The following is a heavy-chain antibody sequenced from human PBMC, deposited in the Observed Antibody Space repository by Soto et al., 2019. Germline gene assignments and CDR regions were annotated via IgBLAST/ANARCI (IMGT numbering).Heavy chain of an antibody. CDR2: ISSSSSYI. V-gene: IGHV3-21*01. D-gene: IGHD6-13*01. J-gene: IGHJ6*02. Sequence: EVQLVESGGGLVKPGGSLRLSCAASGFTFSSYSMNWVRQAPGKGLEWVSSISSSSSYIYYADSVKGRFTISRDNAKNSLYLQMNSLRAEDTAVYYCASEGADSSSGYYYYYGMDVWGQGTTVTVSS. CDR3: ASEGADSSSGYYYYYGMDV. CDR1: GFTFSSYS.